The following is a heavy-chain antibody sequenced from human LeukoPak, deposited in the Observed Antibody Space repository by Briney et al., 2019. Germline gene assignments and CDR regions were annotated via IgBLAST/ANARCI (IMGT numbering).Heavy chain of an antibody. Sequence: ASVKVSCKASGYTFTNYDINWVRQATGQGLEWMGWMGSNSGDTGYAQKFQGRVTMTRDTSTSTVYMELSSLRSEDTAVYYCARDREVTAPQYYFDYWGKGTLVTVSS. D-gene: IGHD2-21*02. CDR1: GYTFTNYD. J-gene: IGHJ4*02. V-gene: IGHV1-8*01. CDR3: ARDREVTAPQYYFDY. CDR2: MGSNSGDT.